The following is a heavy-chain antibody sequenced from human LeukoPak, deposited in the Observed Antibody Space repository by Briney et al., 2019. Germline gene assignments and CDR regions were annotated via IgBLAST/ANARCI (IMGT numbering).Heavy chain of an antibody. CDR1: GFTFSSYG. CDR3: AKDRGPTLLRYFDWLLGDY. CDR2: IRYDGSNK. J-gene: IGHJ4*02. V-gene: IGHV3-30*02. Sequence: GVSLRLSCAASGFTFSSYGMHWVRQAPGKGLEWVAFIRYDGSNKYYADSVKGRFTISRDNSKNTLYLQMNSLRAEDTAVYYCAKDRGPTLLRYFDWLLGDYWGQGTLVTVSS. D-gene: IGHD3-9*01.